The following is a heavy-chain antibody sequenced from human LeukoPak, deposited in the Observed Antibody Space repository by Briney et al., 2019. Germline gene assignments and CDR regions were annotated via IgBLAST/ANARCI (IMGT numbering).Heavy chain of an antibody. Sequence: GGSLRLSCAASGFTFSNAWMHWVRQAPGKGLEWVAVISYDGSNKYYADSVKGRFTISRDNSKNTLYLQMNSLRAEDTAVYYCARVNRMVATGLYGMDVWGQGTTVTVSS. CDR2: ISYDGSNK. CDR1: GFTFSNAW. D-gene: IGHD5-12*01. CDR3: ARVNRMVATGLYGMDV. V-gene: IGHV3-30-3*01. J-gene: IGHJ6*02.